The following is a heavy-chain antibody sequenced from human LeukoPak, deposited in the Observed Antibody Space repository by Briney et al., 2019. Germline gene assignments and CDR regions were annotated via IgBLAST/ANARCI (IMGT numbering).Heavy chain of an antibody. J-gene: IGHJ4*02. CDR3: AKTPSIAVAGVDY. CDR1: GFTFSSYN. D-gene: IGHD6-19*01. V-gene: IGHV3-23*01. CDR2: ISGSGGST. Sequence: GGSLRLSCAASGFTFSSYNMNWVRQAPGKGLEWVSAISGSGGSTYYADSVKGRFTISRDNSKNTLYQQMNSLRAEDTAVYYCAKTPSIAVAGVDYWGQGTLVTVSS.